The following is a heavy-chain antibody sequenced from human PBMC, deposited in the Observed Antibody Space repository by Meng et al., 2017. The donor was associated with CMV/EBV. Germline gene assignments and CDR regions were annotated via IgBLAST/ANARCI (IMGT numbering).Heavy chain of an antibody. J-gene: IGHJ6*02. CDR1: GYTFTSYD. V-gene: IGHV1-8*01. CDR2: INPNSCNT. Sequence: ASVLVSCKASGYTFTSYDINWVRQATGQGLEWMGWINPNSCNTGYSQKFQGRVTMTRNTSISTGYMELSSLRSEDTAVYYCARSLPPPTIFGVVTNYYYYSGMDVWGQGTTVTVSS. CDR3: ARSLPPPTIFGVVTNYYYYSGMDV. D-gene: IGHD3-3*01.